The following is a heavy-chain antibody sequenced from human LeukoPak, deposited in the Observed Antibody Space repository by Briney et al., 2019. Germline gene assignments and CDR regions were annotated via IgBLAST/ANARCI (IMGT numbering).Heavy chain of an antibody. Sequence: PGGSLRLSCAASGFTLSRFKMTWVRQAPGKGLEWVASISPSSSYISYADSLKGRVTVSRDSAKKSVFLQMSSLRAEDTAVYFCARDLTGGEYFDSWGQGTLVSVSS. CDR3: ARDLTGGEYFDS. CDR2: ISPSSSYI. CDR1: GFTLSRFK. J-gene: IGHJ4*02. V-gene: IGHV3-21*01. D-gene: IGHD3-16*01.